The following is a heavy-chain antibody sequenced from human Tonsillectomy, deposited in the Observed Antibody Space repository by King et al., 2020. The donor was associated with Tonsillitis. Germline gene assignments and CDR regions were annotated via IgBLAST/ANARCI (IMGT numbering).Heavy chain of an antibody. CDR2: IGGIGGST. J-gene: IGHJ6*02. CDR3: AKDRDIVLGVGHGMDV. CDR1: GFTFSSFA. V-gene: IGHV3-23*04. D-gene: IGHD2-8*02. Sequence: VQLVQSGGGLVQPGGSLRLSCAASGFTFSSFAMNWVRQAPGKGLEWVSGIGGIGGSTHYADSVKGRFTISRDNSKNTLYLQMNNLRVEDTAVYYCAKDRDIVLGVGHGMDVWGQGTTVTVSS.